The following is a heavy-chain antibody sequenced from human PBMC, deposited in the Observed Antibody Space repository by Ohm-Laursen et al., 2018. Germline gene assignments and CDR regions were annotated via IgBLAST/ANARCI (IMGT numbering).Heavy chain of an antibody. CDR3: AGAPNLYYFDY. D-gene: IGHD1-26*01. CDR1: GDSISDRY. Sequence: SETLSLTCTVSGDSISDRYWSWIRQPPGKGLEWIGNIDDNGNTNYNPSLQSRVTISINTSKNQFSLQLRFVTAADTAVYHCAGAPNLYYFDYWGQGTLVTVSS. V-gene: IGHV4-59*08. CDR2: IDDNGNT. J-gene: IGHJ4*02.